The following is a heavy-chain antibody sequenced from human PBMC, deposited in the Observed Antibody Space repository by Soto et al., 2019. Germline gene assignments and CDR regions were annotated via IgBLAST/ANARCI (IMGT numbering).Heavy chain of an antibody. CDR1: GFTFSSYS. D-gene: IGHD6-6*01. V-gene: IGHV3-48*02. Sequence: GGSLRPSCAASGFTFSSYSMNWVRQAPGKGLEWVSYISSSSSTIYYADSVKGRFTISRDNAKNSLYLQMNSLRDEDTAVYYCARPEYSSSSYGMDVWGQGTTVTVS. CDR3: ARPEYSSSSYGMDV. J-gene: IGHJ6*02. CDR2: ISSSSSTI.